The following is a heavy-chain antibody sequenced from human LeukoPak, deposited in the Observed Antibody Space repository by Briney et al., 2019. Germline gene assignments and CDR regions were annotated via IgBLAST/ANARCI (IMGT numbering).Heavy chain of an antibody. CDR3: ARHVAAAGTGFDY. Sequence: GGSLRPSCAASGFTFSSYGMTWVRQAPGKGLESVSAVSATGDMTWYADSVKGRFTISRDNAKNSLYLQMNSLRAEDTAVYYCARHVAAAGTGFDYWGQGTLVTVSS. D-gene: IGHD6-13*01. CDR1: GFTFSSYG. CDR2: VSATGDMT. J-gene: IGHJ4*02. V-gene: IGHV3-23*01.